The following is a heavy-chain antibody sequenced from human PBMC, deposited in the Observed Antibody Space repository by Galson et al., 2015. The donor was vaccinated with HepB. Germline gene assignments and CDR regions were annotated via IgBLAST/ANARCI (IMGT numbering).Heavy chain of an antibody. J-gene: IGHJ6*02. D-gene: IGHD2-2*01. CDR1: GFTFSTYA. CDR3: ARDIAGDCNSTNCQGYGMDV. V-gene: IGHV3-30-3*01. CDR2: ISYDGRTE. Sequence: SLRLSCAASGFTFSTYAMHWVRQAPGKGLEWVAVISYDGRTEFFADSVKGRFTISRDYSENTLHLHMNSLRVEDTAVYYCARDIAGDCNSTNCQGYGMDVWGQGTTVTVSS.